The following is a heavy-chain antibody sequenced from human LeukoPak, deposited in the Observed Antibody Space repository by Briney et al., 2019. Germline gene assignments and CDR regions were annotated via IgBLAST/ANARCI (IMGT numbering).Heavy chain of an antibody. CDR3: ARHGPSTASAYNWFGP. V-gene: IGHV5-51*01. J-gene: IGHJ5*02. D-gene: IGHD2-2*01. CDR2: THPGDSDI. Sequence: GESLKISCQGSGYSFTSYWIGWVRQMPGKGLEWVGNTHPGDSDIRYSPSFQGQVTISADKSINTAYLQWSSLKASDSAMYYCARHGPSTASAYNWFGPWGQGTLVTVSS. CDR1: GYSFTSYW.